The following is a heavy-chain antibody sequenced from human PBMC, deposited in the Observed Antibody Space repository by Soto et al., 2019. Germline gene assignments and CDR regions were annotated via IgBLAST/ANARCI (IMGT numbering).Heavy chain of an antibody. V-gene: IGHV3-30-3*01. CDR3: ARVTPGNNLYYFSGLDV. CDR2: IAYDGINT. CDR1: GFNFGTYA. D-gene: IGHD1-1*01. J-gene: IGHJ6*02. Sequence: GGSLRLSCVASGFNFGTYAIHWVRQSPGKGLQWVALIAYDGINTYYADSVKGRFTISRDNSKNTLHLQMNSLRPEDTGVYFCARVTPGNNLYYFSGLDVWGQGTSVTVSS.